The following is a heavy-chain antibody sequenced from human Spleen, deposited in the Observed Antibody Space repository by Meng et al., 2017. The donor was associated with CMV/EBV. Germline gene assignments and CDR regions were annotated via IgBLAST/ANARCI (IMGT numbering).Heavy chain of an antibody. CDR1: GGSISNYY. D-gene: IGHD3-3*01. J-gene: IGHJ3*02. CDR2: ISYSGST. V-gene: IGHV4-59*08. CDR3: ARHPHYDFWSGYHHDAFDI. Sequence: SETLSLTCTVSGGSISNYYWTWIRQPPGKGLEWIGYISYSGSTNYNPSLKSRVTISVDTSKNQFSLKLSSVTAADTAVYYCARHPHYDFWSGYHHDAFDIWGQGTMVTVSS.